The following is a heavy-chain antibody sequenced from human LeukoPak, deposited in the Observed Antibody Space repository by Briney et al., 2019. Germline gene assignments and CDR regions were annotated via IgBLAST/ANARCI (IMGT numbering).Heavy chain of an antibody. J-gene: IGHJ3*02. V-gene: IGHV3-53*01. Sequence: GGSLRLSCAASGFTVSSNYMSWVRQAPGKGLEWVSVIYSGGSTYYADSVKGRFTISRDNSKNTLYLQMNSLRAEDTAVYYCARGNWELRLGGAFDIWGQGTMVTVSS. D-gene: IGHD1-26*01. CDR1: GFTVSSNY. CDR3: ARGNWELRLGGAFDI. CDR2: IYSGGST.